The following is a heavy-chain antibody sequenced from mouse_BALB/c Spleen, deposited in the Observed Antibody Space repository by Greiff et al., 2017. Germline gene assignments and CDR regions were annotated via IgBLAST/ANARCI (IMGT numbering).Heavy chain of an antibody. V-gene: IGHV3-8*02. D-gene: IGHD2-4*01. CDR3: ARFHYDYDGFAY. CDR2: ISYSGST. Sequence: EVQLVESGPSLVKPSQTLSLTCSVTGDSITSGYWNWIRKFPGNKLEYMGYISYSGSTYYNPSLKSRISITRDTSKNQYYLQLNSVTTEDTATYYCARFHYDYDGFAYWGQGTLVTVSA. J-gene: IGHJ3*01. CDR1: GDSITSGY.